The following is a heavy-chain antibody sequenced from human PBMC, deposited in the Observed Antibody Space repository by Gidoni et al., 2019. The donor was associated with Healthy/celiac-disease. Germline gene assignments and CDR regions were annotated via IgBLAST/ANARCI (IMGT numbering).Heavy chain of an antibody. Sequence: EVQVLESGGGLVQPGGSLRLSCAASGHTFSTYAMSWVRQAPGKGLEWVSTISGRGDITHYSDSVKGRFTISRDNSKNTLYLQMNSLRADDTAIYFCATDMDYWGQGTLVTVSS. CDR1: GHTFSTYA. V-gene: IGHV3-23*01. CDR2: ISGRGDIT. J-gene: IGHJ4*02. CDR3: ATDMDY.